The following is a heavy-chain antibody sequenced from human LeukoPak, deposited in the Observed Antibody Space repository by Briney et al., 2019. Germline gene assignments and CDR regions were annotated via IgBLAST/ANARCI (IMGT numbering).Heavy chain of an antibody. CDR2: FYISQIT. D-gene: IGHD3-22*01. Sequence: SETLSLTCTVSGGSINSGRYFWSWIRQPAGKGLEWIGHFYISQITNSDPSLKSRVTIALDTSKNQFSLKLSSVTAADTAVYYCACLTTADAFDIWGQGTMVTVSS. CDR1: GGSINSGRYF. CDR3: ACLTTADAFDI. V-gene: IGHV4-61*09. J-gene: IGHJ3*02.